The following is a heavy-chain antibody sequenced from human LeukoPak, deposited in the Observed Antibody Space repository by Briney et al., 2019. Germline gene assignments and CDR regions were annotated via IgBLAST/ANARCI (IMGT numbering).Heavy chain of an antibody. CDR3: ARVSVTRNYYYYGMDV. Sequence: ASVKVSCKASGYTFTSYDINWVRQATGQGLEWMGWMNPNSGNTGYAQKFQGRVTMTRNTSISTAYMELSRLRSDDTAVYYCARVSVTRNYYYYGMDVWGQGTTVTVSS. CDR2: MNPNSGNT. D-gene: IGHD4-17*01. J-gene: IGHJ6*02. CDR1: GYTFTSYD. V-gene: IGHV1-8*01.